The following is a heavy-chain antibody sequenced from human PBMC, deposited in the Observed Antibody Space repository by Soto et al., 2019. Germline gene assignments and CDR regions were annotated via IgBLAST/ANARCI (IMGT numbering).Heavy chain of an antibody. D-gene: IGHD3-3*01. J-gene: IGHJ6*03. CDR2: INSDGSST. CDR1: GFTFSSYW. Sequence: GGSLRLSCAASGFTFSSYWMHWVRQAPGKGLVWVSRINSDGSSTSYADSVKGRFTISRDNAKNTLYLQMNSLRAEDTAVYYCARDGFPFWSGYDRYYYYYMDVWGKGTTVTVSS. V-gene: IGHV3-74*01. CDR3: ARDGFPFWSGYDRYYYYYMDV.